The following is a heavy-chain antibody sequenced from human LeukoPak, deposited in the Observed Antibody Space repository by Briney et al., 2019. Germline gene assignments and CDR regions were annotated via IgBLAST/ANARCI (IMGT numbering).Heavy chain of an antibody. CDR2: ISGSGGST. Sequence: GGSLRLSCADSGFTFSSYAMSWVRQAPGKGLEWVSAISGSGGSTYYADSVKGRFTISRDNSKNTLYLQMNSLRAEDTAVYYCAKDGAMVRGVIGPKWGQGTLVTVSS. D-gene: IGHD3-10*01. CDR1: GFTFSSYA. V-gene: IGHV3-23*01. J-gene: IGHJ4*02. CDR3: AKDGAMVRGVIGPK.